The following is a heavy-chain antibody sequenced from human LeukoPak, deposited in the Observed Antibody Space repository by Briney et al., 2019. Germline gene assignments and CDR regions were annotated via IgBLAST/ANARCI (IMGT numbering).Heavy chain of an antibody. CDR2: MNPNSGNT. CDR1: GYTFTSYD. J-gene: IGHJ4*02. Sequence: ASVKVSCKASGYTFTSYDINWVRQATGQGLEWMGWMNPNSGNTGYAQKFQGRVTMTRNTSISTAYLELSSLRSEDTAVYYCARIDDYDILPRDYWGQGTLVTVSS. D-gene: IGHD3-9*01. CDR3: ARIDDYDILPRDY. V-gene: IGHV1-8*01.